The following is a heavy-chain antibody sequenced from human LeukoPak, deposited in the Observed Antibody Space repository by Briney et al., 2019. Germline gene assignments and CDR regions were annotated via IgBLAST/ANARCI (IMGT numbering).Heavy chain of an antibody. CDR1: GGTFSGYS. Sequence: PSETLSLTCAVYGGTFSGYSWNWIRQPPVKGLEWIGEINHSGGTNYNPSLKSRVTISVDTSKKQFSLKLSSVTAADTAVYYCARGVDYYGVWGQGTLVTVSS. V-gene: IGHV4-34*01. D-gene: IGHD3-10*01. J-gene: IGHJ4*02. CDR2: INHSGGT. CDR3: ARGVDYYGV.